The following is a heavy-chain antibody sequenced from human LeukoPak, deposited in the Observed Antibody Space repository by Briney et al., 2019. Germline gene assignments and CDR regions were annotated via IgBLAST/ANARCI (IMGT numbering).Heavy chain of an antibody. D-gene: IGHD3-9*01. CDR2: ISGSGGST. V-gene: IGHV3-23*01. CDR3: AKGGLRYFDWLSPSAPYGMDV. CDR1: GFTFSSYA. J-gene: IGHJ6*02. Sequence: SGGSLRLSCAASGFTFSSYAMSWVRQAPGKGLEWVSAISGSGGSTYYADSVKGRFTTSRDNSKNTLYLQMNSLRAEDTAVYYCAKGGLRYFDWLSPSAPYGMDVWGQGTTVTVSS.